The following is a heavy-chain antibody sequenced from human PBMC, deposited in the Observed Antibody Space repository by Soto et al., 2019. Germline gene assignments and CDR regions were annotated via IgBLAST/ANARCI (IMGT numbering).Heavy chain of an antibody. J-gene: IGHJ6*03. CDR1: GFTFSSYG. D-gene: IGHD6-13*01. CDR3: ARDGGGAAAGTDYYYYMDV. CDR2: ISWNGSST. V-gene: IGHV3-20*01. Sequence: PGGSLRLSCAASGFTFSSYGMHWVRQAPGKGLEWVSGISWNGSSTDYADSVKGRFTISRDNAKNSLYLQMNSLRAEDTALYHCARDGGGAAAGTDYYYYMDVWGKGTTVTVSS.